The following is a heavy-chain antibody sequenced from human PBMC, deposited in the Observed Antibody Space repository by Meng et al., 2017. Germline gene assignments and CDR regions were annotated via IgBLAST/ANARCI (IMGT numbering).Heavy chain of an antibody. V-gene: IGHV3-53*02. CDR2: IYSGGST. Sequence: EVQLAGTGGGWIQPGGSLRLSCTASGFSVTTSYMSWVRQAPGKGLEWVSVIYSGGSTYYADSVKGRFSISRDNSKNTLYLQMNSLRAEDTAVYFCARDSSSGWYHNYWGQGTLVTVSS. CDR3: ARDSSSGWYHNY. J-gene: IGHJ4*02. D-gene: IGHD6-19*01. CDR1: GFSVTTSY.